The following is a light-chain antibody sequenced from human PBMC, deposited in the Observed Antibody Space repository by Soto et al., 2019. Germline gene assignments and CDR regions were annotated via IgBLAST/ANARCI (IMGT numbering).Light chain of an antibody. V-gene: IGLV2-14*01. J-gene: IGLJ1*01. Sequence: QSVLTQPASVSGSPGQSITISCTGTSSDVGDYNFVSWYQQHPGEAPKFLIYEVSNRPSGVSNRFSGSKSGNTASLTISGLQAADEAAYYCSSYTISYSPVFFGPGTNLTVL. CDR3: SSYTISYSPVF. CDR1: SSDVGDYNF. CDR2: EVS.